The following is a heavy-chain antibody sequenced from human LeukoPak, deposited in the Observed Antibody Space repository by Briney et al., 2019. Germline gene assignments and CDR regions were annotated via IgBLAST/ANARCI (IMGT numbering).Heavy chain of an antibody. CDR2: INAGKGNT. J-gene: IGHJ4*02. CDR3: ARDRITMVRGVMKALDY. CDR1: GYTFTSYA. Sequence: ASVKVSCKASGYTFTSYAMHWVRQAPGQRLEWMGWINAGKGNTKYSQKFQGRVTITRDTSASTAYMELSSLRSEDTAVYYCARDRITMVRGVMKALDYWGQGTLVTVSS. V-gene: IGHV1-3*01. D-gene: IGHD3-10*01.